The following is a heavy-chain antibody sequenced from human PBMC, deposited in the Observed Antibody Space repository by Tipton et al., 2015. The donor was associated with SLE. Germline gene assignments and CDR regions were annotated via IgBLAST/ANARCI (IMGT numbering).Heavy chain of an antibody. CDR1: GGSISSSSYY. CDR2: IYYSGST. V-gene: IGHV4-61*05. D-gene: IGHD2-8*01. J-gene: IGHJ5*02. Sequence: TLSLTCTVSGGSISSSSYYWGWIRQPPGKGLEWIGYIYYSGSTNYNPSLKSRVTISVDTSKNQFSLKLSSVTAADTAVYYCAARHCTNGVCSLYNWFDPWGQGTLVTVSS. CDR3: AARHCTNGVCSLYNWFDP.